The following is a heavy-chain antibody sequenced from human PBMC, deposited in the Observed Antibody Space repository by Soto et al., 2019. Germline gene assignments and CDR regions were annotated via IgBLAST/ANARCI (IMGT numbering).Heavy chain of an antibody. CDR3: RRGIGSGDI. V-gene: IGHV1-46*01. J-gene: IGHJ4*02. CDR1: GYTFTNFY. Sequence: QVQLVQSGAEVKGPGASVKVSCKTSGYTFTNFYIHWVRQAPGQGLEWMAIINPNGGSTNYAQRFQGRVILTSDTPTNTVYMELSNLRSDDTAVYYCRRGIGSGDIWGQGTLVTVSS. CDR2: INPNGGST. D-gene: IGHD3-3*01.